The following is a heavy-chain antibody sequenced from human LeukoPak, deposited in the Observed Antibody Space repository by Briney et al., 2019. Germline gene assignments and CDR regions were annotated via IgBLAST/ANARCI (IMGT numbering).Heavy chain of an antibody. CDR1: GFTFSSYA. CDR2: ISTDGSRT. J-gene: IGHJ3*02. Sequence: GGSLRLSCAASGFTFSSYAIHWVRQAPGKGLEYVSAISTDGSRTHHANSVKGRFTVSRDNSKNMLYLQMGGLRVEDTAVYYCARGYGLDSGWRDVFDIWGQGTMVTVFS. V-gene: IGHV3-64*01. D-gene: IGHD6-19*01. CDR3: ARGYGLDSGWRDVFDI.